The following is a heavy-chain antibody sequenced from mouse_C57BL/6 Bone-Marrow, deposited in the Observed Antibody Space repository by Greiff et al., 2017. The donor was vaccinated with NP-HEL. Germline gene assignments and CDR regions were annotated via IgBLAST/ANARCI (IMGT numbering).Heavy chain of an antibody. Sequence: VKLVESGPELVKPGASVKISCKASGYAFSSSWMNWVKQRPGKGLEWIGRIYPGDGDTNYNGKFKGKATLTADKSSSTAYMQLSSLTSEDSAVYFCARWLYYGYYYAMDYWGQGTSVTVSS. CDR3: ARWLYYGYYYAMDY. V-gene: IGHV1-82*01. CDR1: GYAFSSSW. J-gene: IGHJ4*01. CDR2: IYPGDGDT. D-gene: IGHD2-2*01.